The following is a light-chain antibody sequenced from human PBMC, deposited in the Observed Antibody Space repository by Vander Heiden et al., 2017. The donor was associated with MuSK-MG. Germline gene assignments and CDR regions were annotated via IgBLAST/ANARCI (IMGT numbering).Light chain of an antibody. CDR1: QGISNY. V-gene: IGKV1-27*01. CDR2: AAS. J-gene: IGKJ4*01. Sequence: DIHMTQSPSSLSSSVGDSFTITCRASQGISNYLAWYQQKPGKVPKLLIYAASTWQSGVPSRFSGSGSGTDFTLTISSLQPEDVATYYCQKYNSAPLTFGGGTKVEIK. CDR3: QKYNSAPLT.